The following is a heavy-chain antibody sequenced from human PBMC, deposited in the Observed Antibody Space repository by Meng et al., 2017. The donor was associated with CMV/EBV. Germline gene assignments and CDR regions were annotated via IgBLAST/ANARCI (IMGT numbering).Heavy chain of an antibody. J-gene: IGHJ4*02. CDR1: GFTFSSYA. CDR2: ISYDGSNK. CDR3: ASNSALYCSGGSCYSENYFDF. V-gene: IGHV3-30-3*01. D-gene: IGHD2-15*01. Sequence: GESLKISCAASGFTFSSYAMHWVRQAPGTGLEWVAVISYDGSNKYYADSVKGRFTISRDNSKNTLYLQMNSLRAEDTAVYYCASNSALYCSGGSCYSENYFDFWGRGTLVTVPQ.